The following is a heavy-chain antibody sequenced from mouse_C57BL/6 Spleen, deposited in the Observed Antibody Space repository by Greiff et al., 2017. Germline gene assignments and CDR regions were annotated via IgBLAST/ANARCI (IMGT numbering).Heavy chain of an antibody. CDR2: IDPSDSET. J-gene: IGHJ3*01. Sequence: QVQLQQPGAELVRPGSSVKLSCKASGYTFTSYWMHWVKQRPIQGLEWIGNIDPSDSETHYNQKFKDKATLTVDKSSSTAYMQLSSLTSEDSAVYYCARGGDDGYGERFAYWGQGTLVTVSA. D-gene: IGHD2-3*01. CDR1: GYTFTSYW. CDR3: ARGGDDGYGERFAY. V-gene: IGHV1-52*01.